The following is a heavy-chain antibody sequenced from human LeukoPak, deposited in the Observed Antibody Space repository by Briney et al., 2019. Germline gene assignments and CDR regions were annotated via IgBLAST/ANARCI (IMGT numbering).Heavy chain of an antibody. J-gene: IGHJ4*02. V-gene: IGHV3-74*01. CDR1: GFTFSSYW. Sequence: GGSLGLSCAASGFTFSSYWMHWVRQAPGKGLVWVSRISSDGSGTIYADSVKGRFTISRDNAKNTLFLQMNSLRAEDTAVYYCARDRSYAVDYWGQGTLVTVSS. D-gene: IGHD2-2*01. CDR2: ISSDGSGT. CDR3: ARDRSYAVDY.